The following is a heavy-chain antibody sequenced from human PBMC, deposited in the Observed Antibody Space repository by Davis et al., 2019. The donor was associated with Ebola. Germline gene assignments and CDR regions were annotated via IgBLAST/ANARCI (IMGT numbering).Heavy chain of an antibody. Sequence: GGSLRLSCAASGFTFSSYAMHWVRQAPGKGLEWVAVISYDGSNKYYADSVKGRFTISRDNSKNTLYLQMNSLRAEDTAVYYCARVWSKDYWGQGTLVTVSS. CDR3: ARVWSKDY. CDR1: GFTFSSYA. J-gene: IGHJ4*02. CDR2: ISYDGSNK. D-gene: IGHD3-10*01. V-gene: IGHV3-30-3*01.